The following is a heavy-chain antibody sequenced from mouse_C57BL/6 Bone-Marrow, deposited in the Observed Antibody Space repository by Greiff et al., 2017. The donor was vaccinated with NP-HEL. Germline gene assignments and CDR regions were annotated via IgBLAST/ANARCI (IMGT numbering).Heavy chain of an antibody. CDR2: ISSGGSYT. V-gene: IGHV5-6*02. CDR3: ASTTVVATRNAMDY. Sequence: DVKLQESGGDLVKPGGSLKLSCAASGFTFSSYGMSWVRQTPDKRLEWVATISSGGSYTYYPDSVKGRFTISRDNAKNTLYLQMSSLKSEDTAMYYCASTTVVATRNAMDYWGQGTSVTVSS. D-gene: IGHD1-1*01. CDR1: GFTFSSYG. J-gene: IGHJ4*01.